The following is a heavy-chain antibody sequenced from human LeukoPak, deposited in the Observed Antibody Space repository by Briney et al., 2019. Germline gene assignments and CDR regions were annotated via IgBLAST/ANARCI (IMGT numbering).Heavy chain of an antibody. CDR1: GFTFSSYS. CDR2: ISSSSSTI. Sequence: PGGSLRLSCAASGFTFSSYSMNWARQAPGKGLEWVSYISSSSSTIYYADSVKGRFTISRDNAKNSLYLQMKSLRAEDTAVYYCASLSLVATFDYFDYWGQGTLVTVSS. D-gene: IGHD5-12*01. V-gene: IGHV3-48*01. J-gene: IGHJ4*02. CDR3: ASLSLVATFDYFDY.